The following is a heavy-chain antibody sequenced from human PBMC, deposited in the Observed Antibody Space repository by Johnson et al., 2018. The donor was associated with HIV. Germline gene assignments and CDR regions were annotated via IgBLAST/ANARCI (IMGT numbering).Heavy chain of an antibody. V-gene: IGHV3-11*04. CDR1: GFTFSDYY. J-gene: IGHJ3*02. Sequence: QMMLVESGGGLVKPGGSLRLSCAASGFTFSDYYMSWIRQAPGKGLEWVSYISISGSTIYYADSVKGRFTISRGNAKNSLYLQMNSLRAEDTAVYYCARDRTSQRWELLPDDAFDIWGQGTMVTVSS. CDR3: ARDRTSQRWELLPDDAFDI. D-gene: IGHD1-26*01. CDR2: ISISGSTI.